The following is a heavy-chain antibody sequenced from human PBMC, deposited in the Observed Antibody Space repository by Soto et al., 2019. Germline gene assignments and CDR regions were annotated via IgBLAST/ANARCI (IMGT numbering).Heavy chain of an antibody. J-gene: IGHJ6*02. Sequence: PSETLSLTCTVSGGSISSSSYYWGWIRQPPGKGLEWIGSIYYSGSTYYNPSLKSRVTISVDTSKNQFSLKLSSVTAADTAVYYCARQDSSGYYPYYYYYGMDVWGQGTTVTVSS. CDR1: GGSISSSSYY. D-gene: IGHD3-22*01. CDR2: IYYSGST. CDR3: ARQDSSGYYPYYYYYGMDV. V-gene: IGHV4-39*01.